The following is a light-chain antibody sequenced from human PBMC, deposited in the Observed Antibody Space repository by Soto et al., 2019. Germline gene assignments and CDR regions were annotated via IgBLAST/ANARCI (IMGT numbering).Light chain of an antibody. Sequence: DIQMTQSPSSVSASVGARVTITCRASQDISNYLAWYQQKPGKAPNLLIYTAASLQSGVPSKFSGSVSGTDFTLTISSLQPEDFATFFCQQTNSVPRTVGGGTNVEIK. CDR1: QDISNY. V-gene: IGKV1-12*01. CDR2: TAA. CDR3: QQTNSVPRT. J-gene: IGKJ4*01.